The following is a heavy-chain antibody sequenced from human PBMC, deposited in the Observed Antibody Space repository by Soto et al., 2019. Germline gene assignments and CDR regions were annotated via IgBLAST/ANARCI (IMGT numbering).Heavy chain of an antibody. CDR2: ISYDGSNK. CDR3: AKAGPMIVVDINWFDP. V-gene: IGHV3-30*18. CDR1: GFTFSSYG. Sequence: GGSLSLSCAASGFTFSSYGMHWVRQAPGKGLEWVAVISYDGSNKYYADSVKGRFTISRDNSKNTLYLQMNSLRAEDTAVYYCAKAGPMIVVDINWFDPWGQGTLVTVS. J-gene: IGHJ5*02. D-gene: IGHD3-22*01.